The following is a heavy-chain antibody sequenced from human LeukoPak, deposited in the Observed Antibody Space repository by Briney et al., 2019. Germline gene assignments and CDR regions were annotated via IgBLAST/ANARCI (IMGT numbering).Heavy chain of an antibody. D-gene: IGHD2-15*01. Sequence: PSETLSLTCTVSGGSISSSSYYWGWIRQPPGKGLEWIGSIFYSGSTYYNPSLKSRVTISVDTSKSQFSLKLSSVAAADTAVYYCAREMYCSGGSCSLDAFDIWGQGTMVTVSS. CDR2: IFYSGST. CDR1: GGSISSSSYY. V-gene: IGHV4-39*07. J-gene: IGHJ3*02. CDR3: AREMYCSGGSCSLDAFDI.